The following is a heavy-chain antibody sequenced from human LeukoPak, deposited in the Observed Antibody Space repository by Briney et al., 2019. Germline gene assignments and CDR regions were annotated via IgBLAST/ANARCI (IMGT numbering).Heavy chain of an antibody. Sequence: ASVKVSCKASGYTFTSYYMHWVRQAPGQGLDWMGIINPSGGSTSYAQKFQGRVTMTRDTSTSTVYMELSSLRSEDTAVYYCARDLGLGVTARTGALDYWGQGTLVTVSS. D-gene: IGHD2-21*02. CDR1: GYTFTSYY. CDR3: ARDLGLGVTARTGALDY. J-gene: IGHJ4*02. CDR2: INPSGGST. V-gene: IGHV1-46*01.